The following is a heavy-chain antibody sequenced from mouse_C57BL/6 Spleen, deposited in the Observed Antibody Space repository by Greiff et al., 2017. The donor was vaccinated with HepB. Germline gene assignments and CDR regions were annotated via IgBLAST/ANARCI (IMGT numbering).Heavy chain of an antibody. CDR1: GYAFSSSW. CDR3: ARCVYYGYDGGDFDY. V-gene: IGHV1-82*01. CDR2: IYPGDGDT. Sequence: VKLVESGPELVKPGASVKISCKASGYAFSSSWMNWVKQRPGKGLEWIGRIYPGDGDTNYNGKFKGKATLTADKSSSTAYMQLSSLTSEDSAVYFCARCVYYGYDGGDFDYWGQGTTLTVSS. J-gene: IGHJ2*01. D-gene: IGHD2-2*01.